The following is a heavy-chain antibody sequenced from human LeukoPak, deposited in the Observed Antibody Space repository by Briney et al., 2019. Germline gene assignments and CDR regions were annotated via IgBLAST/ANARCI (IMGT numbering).Heavy chain of an antibody. CDR1: GGSISSSSYY. D-gene: IGHD3-16*01. J-gene: IGHJ4*02. CDR2: IYYSGTT. V-gene: IGHV4-61*05. Sequence: NPSETLSLTCTVSGGSISSSSYYWGWIRQPPGKGLEWIGYIYYSGTTNYNPSLKSRVTISVDTSKNQFSLKLSSVTAADTAVYYCARQKDGAGGGVHDNWGQGTLVTVSS. CDR3: ARQKDGAGGGVHDN.